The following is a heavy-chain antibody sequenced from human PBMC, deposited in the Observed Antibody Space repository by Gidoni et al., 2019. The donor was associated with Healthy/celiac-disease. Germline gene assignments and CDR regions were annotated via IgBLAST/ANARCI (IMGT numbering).Heavy chain of an antibody. CDR2: ISSSSSYI. D-gene: IGHD1-7*01. J-gene: IGHJ2*01. Sequence: EVQLVESGGGLVKPGGSLSLSCDASGFTFSSYSMNWVRQAPGKGREWGSSISSSSSYIYYADSVKGRFTISRDNAKNSLYLQMNSLRAEDTAVYYCARERITGTTGYFDLWGRGTLVTVSS. CDR3: ARERITGTTGYFDL. V-gene: IGHV3-21*01. CDR1: GFTFSSYS.